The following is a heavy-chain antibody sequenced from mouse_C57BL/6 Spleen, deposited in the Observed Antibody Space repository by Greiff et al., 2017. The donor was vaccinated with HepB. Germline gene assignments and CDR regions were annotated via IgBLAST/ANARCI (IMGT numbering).Heavy chain of an antibody. CDR1: GFTFSSYA. CDR3: ARERANYGSAWFAY. J-gene: IGHJ3*01. D-gene: IGHD1-1*01. CDR2: ISDGGSYT. Sequence: EVKLVESGGGLVKPGGSLKLSCAASGFTFSSYAMSWVRQTPEKRLEWVATISDGGSYTYYPDNVKGRFTISRDNAKNNRYLQMSHLKSEDTAMYYCARERANYGSAWFAYWGQGNLVTVSA. V-gene: IGHV5-4*01.